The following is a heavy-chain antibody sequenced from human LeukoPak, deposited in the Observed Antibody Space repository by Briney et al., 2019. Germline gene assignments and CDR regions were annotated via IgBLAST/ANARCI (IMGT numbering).Heavy chain of an antibody. J-gene: IGHJ6*03. CDR2: IYTSGST. D-gene: IGHD3-3*01. CDR1: GGSISSYY. Sequence: SETLSLTCTVSGGSISSYYWSWVRQPAGKGLEWIGRIYTSGSTNYNPSLKSRVTMSVDTSKNQFSLKLSSVTAADTAVYYCARDSTSGFWSGYASYYYYMDVWGKGTTVTVSS. CDR3: ARDSTSGFWSGYASYYYYMDV. V-gene: IGHV4-4*07.